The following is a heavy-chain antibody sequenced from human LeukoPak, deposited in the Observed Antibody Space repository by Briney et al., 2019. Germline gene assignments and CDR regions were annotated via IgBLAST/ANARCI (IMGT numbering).Heavy chain of an antibody. CDR2: RKEDGSEK. J-gene: IGHJ4*02. V-gene: IGHV3-7*01. D-gene: IGHD6-13*01. CDR3: ASGRQLGY. CDR1: GFTLSNYW. Sequence: GGPLRLSYAASGFTLSNYWMSWVRQAPGKGLEWAATRKEDGSEKYYVDTVKGRFTISRENARNSLYLQMNSLRAEDTAVYYCASGRQLGYWGQGTLVTVSS.